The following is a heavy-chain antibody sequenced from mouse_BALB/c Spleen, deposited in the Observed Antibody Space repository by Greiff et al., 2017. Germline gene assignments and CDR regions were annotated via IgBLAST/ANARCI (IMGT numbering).Heavy chain of an antibody. CDR1: GFTFSSYA. Sequence: EVQGVESGGGLVKPGGSLKLSCAASGFTFSSYAMSWVRQTPEKRLEWVATISSGGSYTYYPDSVKGRFTISRDNAKNTLYLQMSSLRSEDTAMYYCARQRYERGFDYWGQGTTLTVSS. J-gene: IGHJ2*01. V-gene: IGHV5-9-3*01. CDR2: ISSGGSYT. CDR3: ARQRYERGFDY. D-gene: IGHD2-14*01.